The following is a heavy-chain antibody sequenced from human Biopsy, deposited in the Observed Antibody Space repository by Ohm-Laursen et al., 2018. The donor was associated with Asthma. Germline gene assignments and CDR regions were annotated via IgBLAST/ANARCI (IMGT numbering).Heavy chain of an antibody. CDR1: GGSINNFY. Sequence: SQTLSLTCTVSGGSINNFYWSWIRQHPVKGLEWIGHTYYSGSTYYNPSLKSRVSISLDTSKNQFSLSLTSVTAADTAVYYCARTTYGHDGFDPWGQGTLVTVSS. CDR2: TYYSGST. CDR3: ARTTYGHDGFDP. J-gene: IGHJ5*02. V-gene: IGHV4-31*03. D-gene: IGHD4-17*01.